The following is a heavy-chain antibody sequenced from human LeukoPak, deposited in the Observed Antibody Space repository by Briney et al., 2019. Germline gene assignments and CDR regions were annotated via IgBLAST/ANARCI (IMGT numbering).Heavy chain of an antibody. V-gene: IGHV1-69*05. CDR1: GGTFSSYA. Sequence: SVKVSCKASGGTFSSYAISWVRQAPGHGLEWMGGIIPIYGTANYAQKFQGRVTITTDESTSTAYMELISLRSEDTAVYYCARDASVEAVAGGFDYWGQGTLVTVSS. CDR3: ARDASVEAVAGGFDY. D-gene: IGHD6-19*01. CDR2: IIPIYGTA. J-gene: IGHJ4*02.